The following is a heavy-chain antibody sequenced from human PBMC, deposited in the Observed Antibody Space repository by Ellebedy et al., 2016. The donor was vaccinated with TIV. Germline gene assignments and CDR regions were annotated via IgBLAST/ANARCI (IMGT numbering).Heavy chain of an antibody. CDR1: GFTFSPYA. CDR2: IVGSGA. Sequence: GESLKISCAASGFTFSPYAMAWVRQAPGKGLEWVSGIVGSGAQKYADSVKGRFTISRDNSKSMVHLQMNSLRPEDTAVYYCAKDRTSGDGYWVFDDWGQGTLVTVSS. CDR3: AKDRTSGDGYWVFDD. V-gene: IGHV3-23*01. D-gene: IGHD5-18*01. J-gene: IGHJ4*02.